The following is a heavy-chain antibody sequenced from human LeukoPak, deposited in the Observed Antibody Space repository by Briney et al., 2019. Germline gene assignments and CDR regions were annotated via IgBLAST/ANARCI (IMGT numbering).Heavy chain of an antibody. D-gene: IGHD6-19*01. CDR3: ARGAGPERDWQWLVYASDI. Sequence: GASVKVSCKASGYTFTSYDINWVRQATGQGLEWMGWMNPNSGNTGYAQKFQGRVTMTRNTSISTAYMELSSLRSEDTAVYYCARGAGPERDWQWLVYASDIWGQGTMVTVSS. J-gene: IGHJ3*02. V-gene: IGHV1-8*01. CDR2: MNPNSGNT. CDR1: GYTFTSYD.